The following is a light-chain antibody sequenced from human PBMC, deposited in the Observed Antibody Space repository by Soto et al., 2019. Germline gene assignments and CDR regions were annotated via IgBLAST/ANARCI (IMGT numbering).Light chain of an antibody. Sequence: QSVLTQPPSASGTPGQTVTISSSGGTSNIGTNYVSWYQHLPGTAPKLLIYGNNQRPSGVPDRFSGSKSGTSASLAISGLRSDDEADYYCAVWDDSLSGVVFGRGTKVTVL. CDR2: GNN. CDR1: TSNIGTNY. J-gene: IGLJ6*01. V-gene: IGLV1-47*01. CDR3: AVWDDSLSGVV.